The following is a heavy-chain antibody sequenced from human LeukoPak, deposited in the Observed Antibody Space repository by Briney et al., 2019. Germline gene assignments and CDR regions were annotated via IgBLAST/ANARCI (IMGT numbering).Heavy chain of an antibody. CDR1: GYTFTSYG. V-gene: IGHV1-18*01. J-gene: IGHJ4*02. CDR3: ASSTRGSYYRGGYYFDY. D-gene: IGHD1-26*01. Sequence: ASVKVSCKASGYTFTSYGISWVRQAPGQGLEWMGWISAYNGNTNYAQKLQGRVTMTTDTTTSTAYMELRSLRSDDRAVYYCASSTRGSYYRGGYYFDYWGQGTLVTVSS. CDR2: ISAYNGNT.